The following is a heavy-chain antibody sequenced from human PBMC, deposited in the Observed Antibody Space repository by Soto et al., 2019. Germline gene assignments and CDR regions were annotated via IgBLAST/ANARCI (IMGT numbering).Heavy chain of an antibody. J-gene: IGHJ5*02. Sequence: SSETLSLTCTVSGGPISTYYWSWIRQPPGKGLEWIGYIYYSGSTYYNPSLKSRVTMSVDTSRNQLLLQLNSVTAADTAVYYCARESAGSHKNNWFDPWGQGTLVTVSS. V-gene: IGHV4-59*01. CDR2: IYYSGST. CDR1: GGPISTYY. CDR3: ARESAGSHKNNWFDP. D-gene: IGHD3-10*01.